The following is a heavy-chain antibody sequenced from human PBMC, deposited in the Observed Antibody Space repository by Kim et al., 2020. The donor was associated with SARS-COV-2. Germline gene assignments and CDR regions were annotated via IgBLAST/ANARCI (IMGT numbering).Heavy chain of an antibody. CDR3: ASRGG. J-gene: IGHJ4*02. V-gene: IGHV3-7*01. D-gene: IGHD3-10*01. CDR1: GFIFSNYW. Sequence: GGSLRLSCAASGFIFSNYWMTWVRQSPGKGLEWVATIKGDGSEEFYVDSVKGRFTISRDNAKNSLSLHMKSLRVEDTAVYYCASRGGWGRGTLGTVSS. CDR2: IKGDGSEE.